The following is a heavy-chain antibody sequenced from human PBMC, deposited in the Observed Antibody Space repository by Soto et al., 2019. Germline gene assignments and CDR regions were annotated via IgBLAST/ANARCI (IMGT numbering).Heavy chain of an antibody. J-gene: IGHJ6*02. CDR2: INHSGST. CDR3: ARGSLYCSSTSCSYGMDV. Sequence: SETLSLTCSVYGGSFSCYYWSCIRQPPGKGLEWIGEINHSGSTNYNPSLKSRVTISVDTSKNQFSLKLSSVTAADTAVYYCARGSLYCSSTSCSYGMDVWGQGTTVTVSS. D-gene: IGHD2-15*01. CDR1: GGSFSCYY. V-gene: IGHV4-34*01.